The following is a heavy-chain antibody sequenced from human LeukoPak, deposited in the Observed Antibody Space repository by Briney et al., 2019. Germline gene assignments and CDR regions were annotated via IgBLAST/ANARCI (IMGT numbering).Heavy chain of an antibody. D-gene: IGHD6-6*01. CDR1: GFTLRNYW. CDR2: ISGDGSGT. Sequence: PGGSLRLSCAASGFTLRNYWMYWVRQVPGRGLVWVSRISGDGSGTNYADSVKGRFTISRDNAKNTVYLQINNLRAEDTAVYFCARYSSSSGGPSYFLDYWGQGALVTVSS. J-gene: IGHJ4*02. CDR3: ARYSSSSGGPSYFLDY. V-gene: IGHV3-74*01.